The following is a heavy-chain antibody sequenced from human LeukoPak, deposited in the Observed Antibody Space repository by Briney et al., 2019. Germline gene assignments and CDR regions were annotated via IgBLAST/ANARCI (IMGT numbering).Heavy chain of an antibody. D-gene: IGHD6-13*01. Sequence: SETLSLTCTVSGGSISSYYWSWIRQPPGKGLEWIGEINHSGSTNYNPSLKSRVTISVDTSKNQFSLKLSSVTAADTAVYYCARGPQLVGYHYIDVWGRGTTVTVSS. J-gene: IGHJ6*03. CDR1: GGSISSYY. CDR2: INHSGST. CDR3: ARGPQLVGYHYIDV. V-gene: IGHV4-34*01.